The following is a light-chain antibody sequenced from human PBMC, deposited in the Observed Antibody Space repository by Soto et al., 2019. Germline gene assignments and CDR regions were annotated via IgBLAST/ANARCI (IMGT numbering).Light chain of an antibody. V-gene: IGLV1-40*01. Sequence: QSVLTQPPSVSGAPGQRVTISCTGSSSNIGANYDVHWYQHRPGTAPKLLIFGNTNRPSGVPDRFSGSKSGTSASLAITGLQAEDEGDYYCQSYDSTLSARYVFGTGTKVNV. CDR2: GNT. J-gene: IGLJ1*01. CDR3: QSYDSTLSARYV. CDR1: SSNIGANYD.